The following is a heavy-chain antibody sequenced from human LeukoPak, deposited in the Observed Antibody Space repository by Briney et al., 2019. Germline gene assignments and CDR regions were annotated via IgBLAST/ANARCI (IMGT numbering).Heavy chain of an antibody. CDR1: GGSFSGYY. V-gene: IGHV4-34*01. Sequence: SETLSLTCAVYGGSFSGYYRSWIRQPPGKGLEWIGEINHSGSTNYNPSLKSRVTISVDTSKNQFSLKLSSVTAADTAVYYCARGDMTTVTPFDYWGQGTLVTVSS. CDR2: INHSGST. D-gene: IGHD4-17*01. CDR3: ARGDMTTVTPFDY. J-gene: IGHJ4*02.